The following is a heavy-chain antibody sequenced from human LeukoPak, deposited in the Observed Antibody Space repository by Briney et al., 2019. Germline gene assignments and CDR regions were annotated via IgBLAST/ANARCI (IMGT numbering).Heavy chain of an antibody. V-gene: IGHV1-18*01. CDR3: ARVEAPFYGDYGALYYYYGMDV. Sequence: GASVKVSCKASGYTFTSYGISWVRQAPGQGLEWMGWISAYNGNTNYAQKLQGRVTMTTDTSTRSAYLELRSLRSDDTAVYYCARVEAPFYGDYGALYYYYGMDVWGQGTTVTVSS. D-gene: IGHD4-17*01. CDR1: GYTFTSYG. CDR2: ISAYNGNT. J-gene: IGHJ6*02.